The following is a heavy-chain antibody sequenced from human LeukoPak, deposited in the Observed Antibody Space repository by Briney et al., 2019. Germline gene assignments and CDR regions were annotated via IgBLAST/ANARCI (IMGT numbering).Heavy chain of an antibody. Sequence: PSETLSLTCTVSGGSISSSSYYWGWIRRPPGKGLEWIGSIYYSGSTYYNPSPKSRVTISVDTSKNQFSLKLSSVTAADTAVYYCARHLRTPSIAARRRTQVDYWGQGTLVTVSS. D-gene: IGHD6-6*01. J-gene: IGHJ4*02. CDR2: IYYSGST. V-gene: IGHV4-39*01. CDR1: GGSISSSSYY. CDR3: ARHLRTPSIAARRRTQVDY.